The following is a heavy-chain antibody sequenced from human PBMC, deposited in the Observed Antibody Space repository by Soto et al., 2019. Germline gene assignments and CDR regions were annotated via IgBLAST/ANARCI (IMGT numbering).Heavy chain of an antibody. D-gene: IGHD6-19*01. V-gene: IGHV1-69*13. J-gene: IGHJ6*02. Sequence: GASVKVSCKASGGTFSSYAISWMRQAPGQGLEWMGGIIPIFGTANYAQKFQGRVTITADESTSTAYMELSSLRSEDTAVYYCASRGDSSGWYLNYYYYYGMDVWGQGTTVTVSS. CDR1: GGTFSSYA. CDR2: IIPIFGTA. CDR3: ASRGDSSGWYLNYYYYYGMDV.